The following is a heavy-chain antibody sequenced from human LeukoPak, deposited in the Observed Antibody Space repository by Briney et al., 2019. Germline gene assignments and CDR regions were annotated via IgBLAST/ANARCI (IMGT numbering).Heavy chain of an antibody. CDR2: IWYDGSNK. CDR1: GFTFSDYG. J-gene: IGHJ4*02. Sequence: GGSLRLSCAASGFTFSDYGMHWVRQAPGKGLEWVAVIWYDGSNKYYADSVKGRFTISRDNSKNTLYLQMNSLRAEDTAVYYCSTGSAPSRDFDYWGQGTLVTVSS. D-gene: IGHD1-1*01. V-gene: IGHV3-33*08. CDR3: STGSAPSRDFDY.